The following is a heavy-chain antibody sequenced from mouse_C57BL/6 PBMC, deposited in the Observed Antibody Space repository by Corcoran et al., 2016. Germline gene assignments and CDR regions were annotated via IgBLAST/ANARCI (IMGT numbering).Heavy chain of an antibody. J-gene: IGHJ3*01. CDR3: ASATVPSWFAY. Sequence: EVQLQQSGPVLVKPGASVKMSCKASGYTFTDYYMNWVKQSHGKSIEWIGVINPYNGGTSYNQKFKGKATLTVDKSSSTAYMELNSLTSEDSAVYYCASATVPSWFAYWGQGTLVTVSA. D-gene: IGHD1-1*01. CDR2: INPYNGGT. V-gene: IGHV1-19*01. CDR1: GYTFTDYY.